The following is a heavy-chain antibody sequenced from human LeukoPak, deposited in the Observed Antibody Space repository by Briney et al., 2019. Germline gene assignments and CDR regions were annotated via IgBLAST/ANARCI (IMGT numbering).Heavy chain of an antibody. CDR3: ARALVIYVKHGMDV. Sequence: GGSLRLSCAASGFTFSSYAMHWVRQAPGKGLEWVAVISYDGSNKYYADSVKGRFTISRDNSKNTPYLQMNSLRAEDTAVYYCARALVIYVKHGMDVWGQGTTVTVSS. D-gene: IGHD2-2*02. CDR2: ISYDGSNK. V-gene: IGHV3-30*04. CDR1: GFTFSSYA. J-gene: IGHJ6*02.